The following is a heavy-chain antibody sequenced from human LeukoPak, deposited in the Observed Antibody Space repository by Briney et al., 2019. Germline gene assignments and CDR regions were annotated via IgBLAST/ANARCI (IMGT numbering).Heavy chain of an antibody. V-gene: IGHV1-69*04. CDR1: GGTFSSYA. CDR2: IILILGIA. J-gene: IGHJ4*02. CDR3: ARESSSSWSNFDY. Sequence: ASVKVSCKASGGTFSSYAISWVRQAPGQGLEWMGRIILILGIANYAQKFQGRVTITADKSTSTAYMELSSLRSEDTAVYYCARESSSSWSNFDYWGQGTLVTVSS. D-gene: IGHD6-13*01.